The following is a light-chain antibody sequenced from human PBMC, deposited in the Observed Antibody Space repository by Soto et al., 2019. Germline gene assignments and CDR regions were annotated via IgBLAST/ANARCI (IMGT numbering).Light chain of an antibody. CDR2: GAS. J-gene: IGKJ2*01. CDR3: QQYYNWPYT. V-gene: IGKV3-15*01. Sequence: EIVMTQSPATLSVSPGERATLSCRASQSVSSNLAWYQQKPGQAPRLLIYGASTRATGIPARFSGSGSGTEFTLTICSLQSEDFAIYYCQQYYNWPYTFGQGTKLEIK. CDR1: QSVSSN.